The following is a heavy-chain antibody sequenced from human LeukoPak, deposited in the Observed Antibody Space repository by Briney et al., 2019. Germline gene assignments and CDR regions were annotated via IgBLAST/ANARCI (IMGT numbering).Heavy chain of an antibody. Sequence: GASVKVSCKASGYTFTGYYMHWVRQAPGQGLEWMGWINPNSGGTNYAQKFQGRVTMTRDTSISTAYMELSRLRSDDTAVYYCARGGRITIFGVVISTGPGGDIWGQGTMVTVSS. CDR1: GYTFTGYY. J-gene: IGHJ3*02. CDR3: ARGGRITIFGVVISTGPGGDI. CDR2: INPNSGGT. D-gene: IGHD3-3*01. V-gene: IGHV1-2*02.